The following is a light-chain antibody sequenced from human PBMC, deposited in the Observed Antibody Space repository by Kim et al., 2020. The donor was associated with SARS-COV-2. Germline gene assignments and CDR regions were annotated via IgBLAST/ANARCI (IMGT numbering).Light chain of an antibody. CDR1: QSVSSV. CDR2: GGS. Sequence: SPGERAPLSCRASQSVSSVLAWEPPKPGQAPRLLNHGGSNRATGIPGRFSGSGSGTEFTLTIRSLQSEDFAVYYCQQYNKWPPWTFGQGTKVEIK. J-gene: IGKJ1*01. CDR3: QQYNKWPPWT. V-gene: IGKV3-15*01.